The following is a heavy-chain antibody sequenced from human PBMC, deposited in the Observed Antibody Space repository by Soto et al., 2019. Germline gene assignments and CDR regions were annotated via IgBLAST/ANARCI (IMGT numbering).Heavy chain of an antibody. CDR2: IIPILGIA. CDR1: GGTFSSYT. Sequence: GASVKVSCKASGGTFSSYTISWVRQAPGQGLEWMGRIIPILGIANYAQKFQGRVTITADKSTSTAYMELSSLRSEDTAVYYCARDRSYGSGSQATDASDIWGQGTMVTVSS. V-gene: IGHV1-69*04. J-gene: IGHJ3*02. CDR3: ARDRSYGSGSQATDASDI. D-gene: IGHD3-10*01.